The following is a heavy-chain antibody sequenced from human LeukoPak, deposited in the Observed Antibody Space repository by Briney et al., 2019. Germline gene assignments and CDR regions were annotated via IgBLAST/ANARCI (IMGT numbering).Heavy chain of an antibody. D-gene: IGHD4-17*01. CDR1: GGSFSGYY. CDR3: ARYKSVTTYDY. J-gene: IGHJ4*02. V-gene: IGHV4-34*01. Sequence: SETLSLTCAVYGGSFSGYYWSWIRQPPGKGLEWIGEINHSGSTNYNPSLKSRVTISVDTSKSQFSLKLSSVTAADTAVYYCARYKSVTTYDYWGQGTLVTVSS. CDR2: INHSGST.